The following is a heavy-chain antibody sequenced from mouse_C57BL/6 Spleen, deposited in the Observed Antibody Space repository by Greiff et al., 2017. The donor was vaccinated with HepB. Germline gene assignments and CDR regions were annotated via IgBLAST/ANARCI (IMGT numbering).Heavy chain of an antibody. CDR1: GYTFTEYT. J-gene: IGHJ2*01. CDR2: FYPGSGSI. CDR3: ARHVYYSNYFDY. D-gene: IGHD2-5*01. Sequence: VKLVESGAELVKPGASVKLSCKASGYTFTEYTIHWVKQRSGQGLEWTGWFYPGSGSIKYNEKFKDKATLTADKTSSTVYMELSRLTTEDSAVYFCARHVYYSNYFDYWGQGTTLTVSS. V-gene: IGHV1-62-2*01.